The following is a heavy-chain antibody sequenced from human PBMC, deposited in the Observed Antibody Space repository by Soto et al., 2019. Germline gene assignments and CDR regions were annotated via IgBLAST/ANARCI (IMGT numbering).Heavy chain of an antibody. J-gene: IGHJ6*02. CDR1: GYSFTSYW. CDR3: ARAWGYCSSNSCYQPYYYGMDV. CDR2: IYPGDSDT. Sequence: GESLKISCKGSGYSFTSYWIGWVRQMPGKGLEWMGIIYPGDSDTRYSPSFQGQVTISADKSISTAYLQWSSLKASDATMYYCARAWGYCSSNSCYQPYYYGMDVWGQGTTVTVSS. V-gene: IGHV5-51*01. D-gene: IGHD2-2*01.